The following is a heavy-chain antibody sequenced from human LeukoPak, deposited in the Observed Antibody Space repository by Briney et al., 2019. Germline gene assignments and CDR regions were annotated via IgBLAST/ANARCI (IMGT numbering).Heavy chain of an antibody. D-gene: IGHD6-19*01. CDR2: TDYRVKWYN. J-gene: IGHJ4*02. Sequence: SQTLSLTCAISGDSVSSNSAACNWIRQSPSRCLEWLGRTDYRVKWYNDYAVSVKSRITINPDTSKNQFSLQLNSVTPEDTAVYYCAREGRAVAGNHFDYWGQGTLVTVSS. CDR3: AREGRAVAGNHFDY. V-gene: IGHV6-1*01. CDR1: GDSVSSNSAA.